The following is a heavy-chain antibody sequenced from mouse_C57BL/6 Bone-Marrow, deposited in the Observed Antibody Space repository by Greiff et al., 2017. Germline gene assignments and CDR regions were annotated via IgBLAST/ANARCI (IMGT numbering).Heavy chain of an antibody. V-gene: IGHV1-5*01. J-gene: IGHJ2*01. CDR1: GYTFTSYW. Sequence: EVKVLESGTVLARPGASVKMSCKTSGYTFTSYWMHWVKQRPGQGLEWIGAIYPGNGDTSYNQKFKGKAKLTAVTSASTAYMELSSLTNEDSAVYYCTRGDYDAFDYWGQGTTLTVSS. CDR2: IYPGNGDT. CDR3: TRGDYDAFDY. D-gene: IGHD2-4*01.